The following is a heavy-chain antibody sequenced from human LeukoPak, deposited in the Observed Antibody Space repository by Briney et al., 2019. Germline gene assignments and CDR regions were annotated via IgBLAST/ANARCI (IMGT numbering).Heavy chain of an antibody. J-gene: IGHJ4*02. CDR3: ARDGDDVAGPKYYFDY. Sequence: PGGSLRLSCAASGFSFSSYAMSWVRQAPGKGLEYVSAIIGSGAGTNYADSVKGRFTISRDNSKSTLYLQMNSLKPEDTAVYNCARDGDDVAGPKYYFDYWGQGTLVTVSS. D-gene: IGHD6-19*01. CDR2: IIGSGAGT. CDR1: GFSFSSYA. V-gene: IGHV3-23*01.